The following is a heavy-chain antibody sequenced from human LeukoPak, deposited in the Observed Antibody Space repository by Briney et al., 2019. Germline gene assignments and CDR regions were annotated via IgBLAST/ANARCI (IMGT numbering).Heavy chain of an antibody. CDR2: ISSNGGST. J-gene: IGHJ4*02. V-gene: IGHV3-64*01. CDR1: GFTFSSYA. D-gene: IGHD5-18*01. CDR3: AREPQRGYSYGYDY. Sequence: GGSLRLSCAASGFTFSSYAMHWVRQAPGKGLEYVSAISSNGGSTYYANSVKGRFTISRDNSENTLYLQMGSLRAEDMAVYYCAREPQRGYSYGYDYWGQGTLVTVSS.